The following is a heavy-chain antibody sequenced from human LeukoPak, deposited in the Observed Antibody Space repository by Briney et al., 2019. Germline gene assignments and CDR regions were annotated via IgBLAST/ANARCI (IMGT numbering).Heavy chain of an antibody. J-gene: IGHJ4*02. CDR3: ARGTGTTAYFDY. D-gene: IGHD1-1*01. Sequence: GGSLRLSCAASGFTFSSYAMNWVRQAPGKGLEWVSYISSGSTIKYADSVKGRFTISRDNAKNSLSLQMNSLRAEDTAVYYCARGTGTTAYFDYWGQGTLVTVSS. CDR2: ISSGSTI. V-gene: IGHV3-48*04. CDR1: GFTFSSYA.